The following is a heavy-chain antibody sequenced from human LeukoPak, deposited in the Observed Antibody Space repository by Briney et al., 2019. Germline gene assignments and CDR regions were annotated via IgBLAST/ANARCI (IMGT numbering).Heavy chain of an antibody. V-gene: IGHV3-13*01. CDR2: IGTAGDT. CDR1: GFTFSSYD. CDR3: AREDQEGSFDY. Sequence: PGGSLRLSCAASGFTFSSYDMHWVRQATGKGLEWVSAIGTAGDTYYPGSVKGRFTISRENAKNSLYLQVNSLRAEDTAVYYCAREDQEGSFDYWGQGTLVTVSS. J-gene: IGHJ4*02.